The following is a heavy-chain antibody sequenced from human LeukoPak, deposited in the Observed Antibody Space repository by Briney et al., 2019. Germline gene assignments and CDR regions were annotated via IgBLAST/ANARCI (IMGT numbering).Heavy chain of an antibody. CDR1: GFTLSDYY. V-gene: IGHV3-11*01. Sequence: GGSLRLSCAASGFTLSDYYMGWIRQAPGKGLECVSYISNTGSTTHYADSVKGRFTVSRDNAKNSLYLQMNSLRAEDTAVYYCARAVKYFYDSSGPYLDYWGQGTLIAVSS. D-gene: IGHD3-22*01. CDR3: ARAVKYFYDSSGPYLDY. J-gene: IGHJ4*02. CDR2: ISNTGSTT.